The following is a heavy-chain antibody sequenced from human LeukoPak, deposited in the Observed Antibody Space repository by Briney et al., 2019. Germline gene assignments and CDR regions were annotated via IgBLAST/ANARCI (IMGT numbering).Heavy chain of an antibody. CDR1: GFTFSSYA. V-gene: IGHV3-74*01. CDR2: IDRGGSYT. Sequence: PGGSLRLSCAASGFTFSSYAMHWVRQAPGKGLVWVSRIDRGGSYTAYADSVEGRFTISRDNTKNTLYLQMNYLRAEDTAVYYCVRVNCGGDCNSRDWYFDLWGRGTLVSVSS. D-gene: IGHD2-21*02. CDR3: VRVNCGGDCNSRDWYFDL. J-gene: IGHJ2*01.